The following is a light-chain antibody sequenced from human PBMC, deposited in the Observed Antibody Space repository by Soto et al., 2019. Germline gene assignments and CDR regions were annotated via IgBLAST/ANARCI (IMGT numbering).Light chain of an antibody. CDR1: SSDVGAYNY. Sequence: LTQPASVSGSLGQSITISCSGTSSDVGAYNYVSWYQQYPGKAPKLMIYHVTDRPSGVSNRFSGSKSGNTASLTISGLQAEDEADYYCSSYTTSNTFVFGTGTKVTVL. CDR2: HVT. CDR3: SSYTTSNTFV. J-gene: IGLJ1*01. V-gene: IGLV2-14*01.